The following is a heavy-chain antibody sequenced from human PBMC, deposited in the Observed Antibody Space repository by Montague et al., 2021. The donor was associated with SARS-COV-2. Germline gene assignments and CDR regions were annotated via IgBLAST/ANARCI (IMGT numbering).Heavy chain of an antibody. Sequence: SETLSLTCAVYGGSFSGYNWSWICQRQGTGMEWIGEINHRGSTNYYPYLKSRVIISVDTSKNKFSLKLSSVTAADTAVYYCARGTGSRAITLFGVIISGHGFDIWGQGTMVTVSS. CDR1: GGSFSGYN. D-gene: IGHD3-3*01. V-gene: IGHV4-34*01. CDR3: ARGTGSRAITLFGVIISGHGFDI. CDR2: INHRGST. J-gene: IGHJ3*02.